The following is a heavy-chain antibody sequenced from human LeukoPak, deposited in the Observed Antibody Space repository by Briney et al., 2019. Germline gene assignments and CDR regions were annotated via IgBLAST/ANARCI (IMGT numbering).Heavy chain of an antibody. CDR1: GGSFSDYY. V-gene: IGHV4-34*01. Sequence: SETLSLTCGVHGGSFSDYYWTWIRQPPGRGLEWIGEISRIGNAIYSPSLTSRVTISIDASHNQFSLKLTSVTAADTALYYCARGVQKSGWYLDSWGQGTLVTVSS. CDR2: ISRIGNA. J-gene: IGHJ4*02. D-gene: IGHD6-19*01. CDR3: ARGVQKSGWYLDS.